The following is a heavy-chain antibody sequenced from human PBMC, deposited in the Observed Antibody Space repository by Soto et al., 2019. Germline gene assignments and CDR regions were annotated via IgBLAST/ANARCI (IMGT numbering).Heavy chain of an antibody. CDR3: ARAGYSMIVVVNDAFDI. D-gene: IGHD3-22*01. J-gene: IGHJ3*02. V-gene: IGHV3-21*01. Sequence: GGSLRLSCAASGFTFSSYSMNWVRQAPGKGLEWVSSISSSSSYIYYADSVKGRFTISRDNAKNSLYLQMNSLRAEDTAVYYCARAGYSMIVVVNDAFDIWGQGTMVTVSS. CDR2: ISSSSSYI. CDR1: GFTFSSYS.